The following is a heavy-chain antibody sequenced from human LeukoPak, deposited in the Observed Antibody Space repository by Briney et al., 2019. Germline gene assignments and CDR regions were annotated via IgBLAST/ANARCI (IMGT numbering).Heavy chain of an antibody. CDR1: GGSISSYY. D-gene: IGHD2-15*01. Sequence: SETLSLTCTVSGGSISSYYWSWIRQPPGKGLEWIGEINHSGSTNYNPSLKSRVTISVDTSKNQFSLKLSSVTAADTAVYYCARGPHCSGGSCYRGKYNWFDPWGQGTLVTVSS. J-gene: IGHJ5*02. CDR3: ARGPHCSGGSCYRGKYNWFDP. CDR2: INHSGST. V-gene: IGHV4-34*01.